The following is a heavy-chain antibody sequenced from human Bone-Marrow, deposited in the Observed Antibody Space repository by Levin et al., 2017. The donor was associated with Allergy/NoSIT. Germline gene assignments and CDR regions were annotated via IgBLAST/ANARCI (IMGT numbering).Heavy chain of an antibody. Sequence: PSETLSLTCSVSGDSIINDHYNWTWIRQTPGTGLEWFGHISHSGDTFYNPSLKSRLVFSVETSKNQFSLRLASVTAADTAVYYCARSVMIAALGDWSRMTLSFDIWGQGTLVTVSS. V-gene: IGHV4-30-4*01. D-gene: IGHD2-21*01. CDR3: ARSVMIAALGDWSRMTLSFDI. J-gene: IGHJ3*02. CDR1: GDSIINDHYN. CDR2: ISHSGDT.